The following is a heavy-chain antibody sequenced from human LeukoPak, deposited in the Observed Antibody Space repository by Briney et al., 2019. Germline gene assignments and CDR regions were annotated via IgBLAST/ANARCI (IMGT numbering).Heavy chain of an antibody. CDR1: GFTFSNHA. D-gene: IGHD1-1*01. CDR2: ITGNGGST. V-gene: IGHV3-23*01. Sequence: PGGSLRLSCAASGFTFSNHAMTWVRQAPGKGLEWFSSITGNGGSTYYADSAKGRFTISRDNPKHVLSLQMNSLRAEDPAVYYCAKELGHNWGYFDYWGQGILVTVSS. J-gene: IGHJ4*02. CDR3: AKELGHNWGYFDY.